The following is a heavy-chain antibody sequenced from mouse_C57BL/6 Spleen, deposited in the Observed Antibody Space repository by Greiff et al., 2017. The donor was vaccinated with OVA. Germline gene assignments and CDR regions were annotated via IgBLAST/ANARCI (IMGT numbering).Heavy chain of an antibody. CDR1: GYTFTSYW. Sequence: QVQLQQPGPELVKPGASVKLSCKASGYTFTSYWMHWVKQRHGKGLEWIGNINPSNGGTNSNAKFKSKATLTVDQSSSTAYVQRSILTSEDSAVEYCSRVSPLGYAMDYWGQGTSVTVSS. CDR2: INPSNGGT. CDR3: SRVSPLGYAMDY. V-gene: IGHV1-53*01. D-gene: IGHD3-3*01. J-gene: IGHJ4*01.